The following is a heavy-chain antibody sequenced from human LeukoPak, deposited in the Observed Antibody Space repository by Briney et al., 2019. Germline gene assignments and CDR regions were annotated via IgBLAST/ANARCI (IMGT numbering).Heavy chain of an antibody. V-gene: IGHV3-74*01. CDR3: ATGHPGNFDY. CDR1: GFTFSSYW. CDR2: ISNDGSST. Sequence: GGSLRLSCAASGFTFSSYWMHWVRQVPGKGLLWVARISNDGSSTRYADSVKGRFTISKDNAKNTLYLQMNSLRVEDTGVYYCATGHPGNFDYWGQGTLVTVSS. J-gene: IGHJ4*02.